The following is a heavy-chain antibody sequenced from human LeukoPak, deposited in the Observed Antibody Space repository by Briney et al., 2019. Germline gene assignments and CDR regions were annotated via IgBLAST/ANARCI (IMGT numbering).Heavy chain of an antibody. CDR2: INPNSGGT. D-gene: IGHD6-13*01. CDR1: GYTFTGYY. Sequence: ASVKVSCKASGYTFTGYYMDWVRQAPGQGLEWMGWINPNSGGTNYAQKFQGRVTMTRDTSISTAYMELSRLRSDDTAVYYCAREAAAGPGDWGQGTLVTVSS. J-gene: IGHJ4*02. CDR3: AREAAAGPGD. V-gene: IGHV1-2*02.